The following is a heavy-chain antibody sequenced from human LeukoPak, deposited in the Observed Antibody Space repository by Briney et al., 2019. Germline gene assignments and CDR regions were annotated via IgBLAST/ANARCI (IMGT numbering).Heavy chain of an antibody. V-gene: IGHV3-21*01. CDR2: ISSGSSYI. CDR1: GFTFSSYS. CDR3: ARQAVAGQVDY. D-gene: IGHD6-19*01. Sequence: PGGSLRLSCAASGFTFSSYSMNWVRQAPGKGLEWVPSISSGSSYIYHADSVKGRLTISRDNAKNSLYLQMNSLRAEDTAVYYCARQAVAGQVDYWGQGTLVTVSS. J-gene: IGHJ4*02.